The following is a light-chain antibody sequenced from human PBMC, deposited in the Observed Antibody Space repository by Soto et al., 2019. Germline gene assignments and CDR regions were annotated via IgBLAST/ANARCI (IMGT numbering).Light chain of an antibody. CDR3: QQLKSYPIT. CDR1: QGLSSY. CDR2: AAF. Sequence: DIQLTQSPSFLSASVGDRVTITCRASQGLSSYLSWYQQKPGKAPNLLIYAAFTLQSGVPSRFSGSGSGTEFTLTISSLQPEDFATYYCQQLKSYPITFGQGRRLEI. V-gene: IGKV1-9*01. J-gene: IGKJ5*01.